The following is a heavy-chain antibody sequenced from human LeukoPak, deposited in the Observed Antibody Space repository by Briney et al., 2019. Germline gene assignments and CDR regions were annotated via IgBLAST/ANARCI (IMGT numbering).Heavy chain of an antibody. V-gene: IGHV3-20*04. J-gene: IGHJ4*02. D-gene: IGHD2-2*01. CDR2: INWNGGST. CDR1: GFTFDDYG. Sequence: GGSLRLSCAASGFTFDDYGMSWVRQAPGKGLDWVSGINWNGGSTGYADSVKGRFTISRDNAKNSLYLQMNSLRAEDTALYYCARAISTSASRAFDYWGQGTLVTVSS. CDR3: ARAISTSASRAFDY.